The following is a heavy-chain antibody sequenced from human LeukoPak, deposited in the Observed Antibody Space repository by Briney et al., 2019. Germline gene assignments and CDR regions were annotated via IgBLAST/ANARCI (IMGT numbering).Heavy chain of an antibody. CDR1: GFTFDDYA. V-gene: IGHV3-9*01. J-gene: IGHJ4*02. D-gene: IGHD3-10*01. CDR2: ITWNRDNI. CDR3: AKDIFTMVRGVVDY. Sequence: GGSLRLSCAASGFTFDDYAMHWVRQAPGKGLEWVSGITWNRDNIGYGDSVKGRFTISRDNAKNSLYLQMNSLRAEDTALYYCAKDIFTMVRGVVDYWGQGTLVTVSS.